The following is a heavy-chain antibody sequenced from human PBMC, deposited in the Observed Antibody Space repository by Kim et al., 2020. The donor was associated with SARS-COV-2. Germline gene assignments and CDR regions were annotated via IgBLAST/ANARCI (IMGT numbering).Heavy chain of an antibody. CDR3: AKEMFRAVIDN. Sequence: TTYYIASVKGRITVSRDNSKNSLFLQMDSLTTEDTALYYCAKEMFRAVIDNWGQGTLVAVSP. J-gene: IGHJ4*02. CDR2: TT. D-gene: IGHD3-10*01. V-gene: IGHV3-43*01.